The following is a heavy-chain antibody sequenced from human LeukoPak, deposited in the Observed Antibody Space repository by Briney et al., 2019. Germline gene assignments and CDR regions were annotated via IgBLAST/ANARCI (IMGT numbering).Heavy chain of an antibody. CDR2: IKSKTDGGTT. CDR3: TTDSADSREYYFDY. CDR1: GFTFSNAW. V-gene: IGHV3-15*01. J-gene: IGHJ4*02. D-gene: IGHD3-10*01. Sequence: SGGSLRLSCAASGFTFSNAWMSWVRQAPGKGLEWVGRIKSKTDGGTTDYAAPVKGRFTISRDDSKNTLYLQMNSLKTEDTAVYYCTTDSADSREYYFDYWGQGTLVTVSS.